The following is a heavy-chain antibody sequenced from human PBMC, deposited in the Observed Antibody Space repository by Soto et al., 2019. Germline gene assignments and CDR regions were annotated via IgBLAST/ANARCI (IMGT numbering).Heavy chain of an antibody. CDR3: ARALYDSSGLDAFDI. CDR2: IYYSGST. D-gene: IGHD3-22*01. J-gene: IGHJ3*02. Sequence: SETLSLTCTVSGGSISSYYWSWIRQPPGKGLEWIGYIYYSGSTNYNPSLKSRVTISVDTSKNQFSLKLSSVTAADTAVFYCARALYDSSGLDAFDIWGQGTMVTVSS. CDR1: GGSISSYY. V-gene: IGHV4-59*12.